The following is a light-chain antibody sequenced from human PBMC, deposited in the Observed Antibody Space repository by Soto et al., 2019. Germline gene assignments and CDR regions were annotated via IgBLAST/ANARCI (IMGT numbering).Light chain of an antibody. J-gene: IGKJ1*01. CDR3: QQYDKWPPT. Sequence: EIMMTQSPATLSVTPGERTTLSCRASQSVSTILAWYQQKPGQAPRLLIYGASTRATGIPVRFSGSGSGTEFTLTISSLQSEDFAVYYCQQYDKWPPTFGQGTKVDI. CDR1: QSVSTI. V-gene: IGKV3-15*01. CDR2: GAS.